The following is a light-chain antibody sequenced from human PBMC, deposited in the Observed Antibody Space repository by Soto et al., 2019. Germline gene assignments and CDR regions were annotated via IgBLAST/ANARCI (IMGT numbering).Light chain of an antibody. CDR1: QSISSN. Sequence: EIVMTQSPATLSVSPGERATLSCRASQSISSNLAWYQQQPGQAPRLLIYGASTRATAIPARFSGSGSGTDVTLTISGLQAEESAVYYCQQYNSGGTFGQGTKVE. V-gene: IGKV3-15*01. CDR3: QQYNSGGT. CDR2: GAS. J-gene: IGKJ1*01.